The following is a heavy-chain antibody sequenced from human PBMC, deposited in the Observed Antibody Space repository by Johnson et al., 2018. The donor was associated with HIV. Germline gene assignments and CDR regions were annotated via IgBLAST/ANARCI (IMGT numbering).Heavy chain of an antibody. J-gene: IGHJ3*02. CDR3: AKDRGVVTPRAFDI. CDR1: GFTFSSYA. V-gene: IGHV3-30-3*02. Sequence: QVQLVESGGGVVQPGRSLRLSCAASGFTFSSYAMHWVRQAPGKGLEWVAVISYDGSNKYYADSVKGRFTISRDNSNNILYLQMNSLRVEDTAVYYCAKDRGVVTPRAFDIWGQGTMVTVSS. CDR2: ISYDGSNK. D-gene: IGHD4-23*01.